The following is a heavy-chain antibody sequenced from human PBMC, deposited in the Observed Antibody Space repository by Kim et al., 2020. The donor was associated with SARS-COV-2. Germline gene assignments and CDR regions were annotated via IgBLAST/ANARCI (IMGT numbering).Heavy chain of an antibody. D-gene: IGHD3-22*01. Sequence: SETLSLTCAVYGGSFSGYYWSWIRQPPGKGLEWIGEINHSGSTNYNPSLKSRVTISVDTSKNQFSLKLSSVTAADTAVYYCARGFVHYYYDSSGYYLGSGWFDPWGQGTLVTVSS. CDR3: ARGFVHYYYDSSGYYLGSGWFDP. CDR2: INHSGST. J-gene: IGHJ5*02. CDR1: GGSFSGYY. V-gene: IGHV4-34*01.